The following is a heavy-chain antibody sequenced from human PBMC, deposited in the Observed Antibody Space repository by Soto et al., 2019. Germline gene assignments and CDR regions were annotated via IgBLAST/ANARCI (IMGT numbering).Heavy chain of an antibody. CDR1: GDSIRSSSHY. V-gene: IGHV4-39*07. Sequence: SETLSLTCTVSGDSIRSSSHYWAWNRQPPGKGLEWIGYIYYSGSTYYNPSLKSRITISVDTSKNQFSLKLSSVTAADTAVYYCARGYGRNFDYWGQGTLVTVSS. D-gene: IGHD5-18*01. CDR3: ARGYGRNFDY. CDR2: IYYSGST. J-gene: IGHJ4*02.